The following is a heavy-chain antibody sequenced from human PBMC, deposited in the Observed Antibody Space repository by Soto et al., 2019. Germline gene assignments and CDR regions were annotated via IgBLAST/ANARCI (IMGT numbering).Heavy chain of an antibody. V-gene: IGHV3-23*01. CDR3: AKALRADGYTRGAVDF. CDR2: ILGSGGTT. J-gene: IGHJ3*01. D-gene: IGHD5-12*01. CDR1: GFTFSNYA. Sequence: EVQMLESGGGLVQPGGSLRLSCVVSGFTFSNYAMNWVRQAPGKGPEWVSAILGSGGTTFYADSVKGRFTISRDHSKNTLYLQMDGLRADDTALYYCAKALRADGYTRGAVDFWGQGTMVTVSS.